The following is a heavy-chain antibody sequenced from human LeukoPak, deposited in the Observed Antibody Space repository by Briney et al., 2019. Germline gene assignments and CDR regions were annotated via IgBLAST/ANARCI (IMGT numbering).Heavy chain of an antibody. CDR2: IKNGGST. V-gene: IGHV4-34*01. J-gene: IGHJ4*02. D-gene: IGHD2-15*01. CDR1: GGSFSGYY. CDR3: AIGRGRCSGGSCYNPQGRYFDY. Sequence: PSETLSLTCAVYGGSFSGYYWSWIRQPPGKGLQWIGGIKNGGSTNYNPSLKSRVTISVDTSKNQFSLKLSSVTAADTAVYYCAIGRGRCSGGSCYNPQGRYFDYWGQGTLVTVS.